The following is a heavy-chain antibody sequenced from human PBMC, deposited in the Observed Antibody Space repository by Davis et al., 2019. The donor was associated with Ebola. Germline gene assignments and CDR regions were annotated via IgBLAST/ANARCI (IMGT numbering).Heavy chain of an antibody. D-gene: IGHD6-19*01. CDR3: TSSGWYEYAFDI. Sequence: SWIRQHPGKGLEWIGYIYYSGSTYYNPSLKSRVTISVDTSKNQFSLKLSSVTAADTAVYYCTSSGWYEYAFDIWGQGTMVTVSS. V-gene: IGHV4-30-4*05. CDR2: IYYSGST. J-gene: IGHJ3*02.